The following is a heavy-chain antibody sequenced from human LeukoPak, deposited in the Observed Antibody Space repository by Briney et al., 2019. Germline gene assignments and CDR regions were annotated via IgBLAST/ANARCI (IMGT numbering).Heavy chain of an antibody. CDR2: ISPTGGTT. CDR3: AREMRSSKALDY. D-gene: IGHD2/OR15-2a*01. Sequence: GASVKVSCKTSGYMFTVYYLHWVRQAPGQGVEWMGMISPTGGTTRFSQKYQGRITMTRDMSTSTVYMDLSSLRSEDTAVYYCAREMRSSKALDYWGQGTLVTVSS. J-gene: IGHJ4*02. V-gene: IGHV1-46*01. CDR1: GYMFTVYY.